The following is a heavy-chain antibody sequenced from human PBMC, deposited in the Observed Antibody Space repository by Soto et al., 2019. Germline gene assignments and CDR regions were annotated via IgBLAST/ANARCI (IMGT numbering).Heavy chain of an antibody. J-gene: IGHJ6*03. CDR3: ARAILEGHYYMDV. Sequence: SETLSLTCTVSGGSISSYYWSWIRQPPGKGLEWIGYIYYSGSTNYNPSLKSRVTISVDTSKNQFSLKLSSVTAADTAVYYCARAILEGHYYMDVRGKGTSVTVSS. CDR1: GGSISSYY. CDR2: IYYSGST. V-gene: IGHV4-59*01.